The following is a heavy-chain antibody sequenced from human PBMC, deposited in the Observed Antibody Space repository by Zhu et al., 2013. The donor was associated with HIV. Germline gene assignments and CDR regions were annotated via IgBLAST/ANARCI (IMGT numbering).Heavy chain of an antibody. CDR1: GGTFSNYT. D-gene: IGHD3-16*01. Sequence: QVQLVQSGAEVKKPGSSVKVSCKASGGTFSNYTITWVRQAPGQGPEWMGGIIPDLGMANYPQRLEGRVTISADVSTGTAYMELSRLTSEDTALYYCARDLGAVGGTIGYGLDVWGQGTSVIVS. CDR2: IIPDLGMA. V-gene: IGHV1-69*01. J-gene: IGHJ6*02. CDR3: ARDLGAVGGTIGYGLDV.